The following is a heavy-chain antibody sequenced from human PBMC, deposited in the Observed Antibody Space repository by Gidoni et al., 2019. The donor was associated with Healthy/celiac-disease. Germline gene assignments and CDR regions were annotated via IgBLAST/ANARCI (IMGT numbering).Heavy chain of an antibody. V-gene: IGHV4-39*01. Sequence: QLQLQESGPGLVKPSETLSLTCTVSGGSISSSSYYWGWIRQPPGKGLEWIGSIYYSGSTYYNPSLKSRVTISVDTSKNQFSLKLSSVTAADTAVYYCARHGAYPYDFWSGYDAFDIWGQGTMVTVSS. CDR1: GGSISSSSYY. CDR2: IYYSGST. J-gene: IGHJ3*02. CDR3: ARHGAYPYDFWSGYDAFDI. D-gene: IGHD3-3*01.